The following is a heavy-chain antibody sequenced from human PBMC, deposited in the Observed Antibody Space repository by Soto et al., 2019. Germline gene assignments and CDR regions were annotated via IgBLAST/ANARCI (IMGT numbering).Heavy chain of an antibody. Sequence: PGGSLRLSCAASGFTFSSYAMSWVRQAPGKGLEWVSAISGSGGSTYYADSVKGRFTISRDNSKNTLYLQMNSLRAEDTAVYYCAKDPTYYDFWSGYYTNNWFDPWGQGTLVTVSS. CDR2: ISGSGGST. V-gene: IGHV3-23*01. J-gene: IGHJ5*02. CDR3: AKDPTYYDFWSGYYTNNWFDP. D-gene: IGHD3-3*01. CDR1: GFTFSSYA.